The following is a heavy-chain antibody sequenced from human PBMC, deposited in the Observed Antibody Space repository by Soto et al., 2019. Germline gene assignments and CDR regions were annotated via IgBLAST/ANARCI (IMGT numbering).Heavy chain of an antibody. J-gene: IGHJ4*02. CDR2: ISWDSTSI. Sequence: ESGGALVQPGRSLRLSCAASGFTFDDYAMHWVRQAPGKGPEWVSGISWDSTSIGYADSVKGRFTISRDNAKKSLYLQMNSLRAEDTAVYFCAKDFTTMVRLCDYWGQGPLVTVSS. CDR1: GFTFDDYA. CDR3: AKDFTTMVRLCDY. V-gene: IGHV3-9*01. D-gene: IGHD5-18*01.